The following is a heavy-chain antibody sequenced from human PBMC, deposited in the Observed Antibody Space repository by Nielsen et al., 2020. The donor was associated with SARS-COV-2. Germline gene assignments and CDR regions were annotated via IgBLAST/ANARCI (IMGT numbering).Heavy chain of an antibody. V-gene: IGHV3-69-1*01. D-gene: IGHD3-9*01. CDR3: ARAGVYDILTGYTYYFDY. CDR2: ISSSSTI. J-gene: IGHJ4*02. Sequence: WIRQPPGKGLEWVSYISSSSTIYYADSVKGRFTISRDNAKNSLYLQMNSLRAEDTAVYYCARAGVYDILTGYTYYFDYWGQGTLVTVSS.